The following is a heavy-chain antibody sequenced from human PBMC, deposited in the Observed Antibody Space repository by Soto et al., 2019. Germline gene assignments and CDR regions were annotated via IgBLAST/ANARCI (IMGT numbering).Heavy chain of an antibody. CDR1: GGTFSSYA. V-gene: IGHV1-69*13. CDR2: IIPIFGTA. CDR3: ERQLDPAPRVYYAILNGYAPPMAYYGMDV. D-gene: IGHD3-9*01. Sequence: GASVKVSCKASGGTFSSYAISWVRQAPGQGLEWMGGIIPIFGTANYAQKFQGRVTITADESTSTAYMELSSLRSEDTAVYYCERQLDPAPRVYYAILNGYAPPMAYYGMDVWGQGTTVTVSS. J-gene: IGHJ6*02.